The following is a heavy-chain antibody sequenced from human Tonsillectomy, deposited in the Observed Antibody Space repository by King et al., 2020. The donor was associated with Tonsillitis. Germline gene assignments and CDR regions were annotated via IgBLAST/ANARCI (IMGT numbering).Heavy chain of an antibody. CDR3: ARGPMVATMDGSEFDY. D-gene: IGHD5-12*01. V-gene: IGHV3-48*01. CDR2: LSSYSRTI. J-gene: IGHJ4*02. Sequence: VQLVESGGGLVQPGGSLRLSCVASGFTFSSYGMNWVRQAPGKGLEWLSYLSSYSRTIYADSVKGRFTISRDDARNSLYLQMSSLRAEDTAVYYCARGPMVATMDGSEFDYWGQGTLGTVSS. CDR1: GFTFSSYG.